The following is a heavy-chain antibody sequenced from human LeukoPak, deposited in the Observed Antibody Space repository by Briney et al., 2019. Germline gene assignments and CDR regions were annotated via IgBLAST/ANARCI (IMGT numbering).Heavy chain of an antibody. Sequence: ASVRVSCKASGHTFTVYYMHWVRQAPGQGLEWMGWINPNSGGTNYAQKFQGRVTMTRDTPISTAYMELTSLRSDDTAVYYCARAEVIDYWGQGTLVTVSS. CDR2: INPNSGGT. CDR1: GHTFTVYY. CDR3: ARAEVIDY. J-gene: IGHJ4*02. V-gene: IGHV1-2*02. D-gene: IGHD3-22*01.